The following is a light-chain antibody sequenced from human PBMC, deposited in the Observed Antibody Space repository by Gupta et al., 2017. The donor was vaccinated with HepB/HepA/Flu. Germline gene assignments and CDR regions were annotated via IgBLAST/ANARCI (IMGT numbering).Light chain of an antibody. Sequence: EIVLTQSPATLSLSPGERATLSCRASQSVSSYLAWYQQKPGQAPRLLLYDASNGATGIPARFSGSGSGTDFTLTISSLEPEDFAVYYCQQRCNWPLTFGGGTKVEIK. CDR1: QSVSSY. J-gene: IGKJ4*01. V-gene: IGKV3-11*01. CDR3: QQRCNWPLT. CDR2: DAS.